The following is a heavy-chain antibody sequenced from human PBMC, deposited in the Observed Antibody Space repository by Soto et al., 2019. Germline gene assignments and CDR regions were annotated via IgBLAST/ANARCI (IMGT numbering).Heavy chain of an antibody. J-gene: IGHJ5*02. CDR3: ARERAPGYCSSTSCPNGWFDP. CDR2: IIPIFGTA. CDR1: GGTFSSYA. V-gene: IGHV1-69*06. D-gene: IGHD2-2*01. Sequence: GASVKVSCKASGGTFSSYAISWVRQAPGQGLEWMGGIIPIFGTANYAQKFQGRVTITADKSTSTAYMELSSLRSEDTAVYYCARERAPGYCSSTSCPNGWFDPWGQGTLVTVSS.